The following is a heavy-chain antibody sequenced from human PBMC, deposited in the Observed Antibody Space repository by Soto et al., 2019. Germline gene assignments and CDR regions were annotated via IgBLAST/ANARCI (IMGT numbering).Heavy chain of an antibody. J-gene: IGHJ6*02. Sequence: ASVKVSCKASGGTFSSYAISWVRQAPGQGLEWMGGIIPIFGTANYAQKYQGRVTITADESTSTAYMELSSLRSEDPAVFYCAYGGLGVRGQYYYYGMDVWGQGTTVTVSS. CDR2: IIPIFGTA. V-gene: IGHV1-69*13. CDR3: AYGGLGVRGQYYYYGMDV. CDR1: GGTFSSYA. D-gene: IGHD1-26*01.